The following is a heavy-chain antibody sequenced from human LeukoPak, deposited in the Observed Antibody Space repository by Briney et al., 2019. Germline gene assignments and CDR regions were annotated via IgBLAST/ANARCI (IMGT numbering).Heavy chain of an antibody. CDR1: GFTFSSYG. CDR3: AKAGELFGNYYYYMDV. CDR2: ISGSGGST. D-gene: IGHD3-10*01. J-gene: IGHJ6*03. Sequence: GGTLRLSCAASGFTFSSYGMSWVRQAPGKGLEWVSAISGSGGSTYYADSVKGRFTISRDNSKNTLYLQMNSLRADDTAVYYCAKAGELFGNYYYYMDVWGKGTTVTISS. V-gene: IGHV3-23*01.